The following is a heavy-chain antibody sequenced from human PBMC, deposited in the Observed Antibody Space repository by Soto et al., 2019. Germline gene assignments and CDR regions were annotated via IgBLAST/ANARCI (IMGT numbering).Heavy chain of an antibody. V-gene: IGHV4-34*01. CDR1: AGSFSGYY. Sequence: SATLSLTCAVYAGSFSGYYWSWIRQPPGKGLERIGEINHRGSTNYNPSLKSRVSISVDTSKNQFSLDLSSVTTADTAVYYCARKGRYCSSASCYAWWFDPWGQGTLVTVSS. CDR3: ARKGRYCSSASCYAWWFDP. J-gene: IGHJ5*02. CDR2: INHRGST. D-gene: IGHD2-2*01.